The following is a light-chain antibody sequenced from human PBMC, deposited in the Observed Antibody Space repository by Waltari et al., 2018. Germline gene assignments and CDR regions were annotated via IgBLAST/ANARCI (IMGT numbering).Light chain of an antibody. V-gene: IGKV3-20*01. CDR3: QNHERLPAT. CDR1: QSVGRY. J-gene: IGKJ1*01. CDR2: AAS. Sequence: EVVLTQSPGTLSLSPGVRATLSCRASQSVGRYIVWYQQRPGQAPRLLIYAASSRAPGIPDRFSGSGFGTDFSLTISRLEPEDFAVYYCQNHERLPATFGQGTKVEIK.